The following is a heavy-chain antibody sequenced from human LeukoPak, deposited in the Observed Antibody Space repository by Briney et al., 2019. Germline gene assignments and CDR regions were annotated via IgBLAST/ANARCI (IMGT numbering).Heavy chain of an antibody. CDR3: ARAHPAAIGSVDY. Sequence: GGSLRLSCAASGFTFSSYAMSWVRQAPGKGLVWVSRINTDGSSTSYADSVKGRFTISRDNAKNSLYLQMNSLRVEDTAVYYCARAHPAAIGSVDYWGQGTLVTVSS. CDR1: GFTFSSYA. D-gene: IGHD2-2*01. J-gene: IGHJ4*02. CDR2: INTDGSST. V-gene: IGHV3-74*01.